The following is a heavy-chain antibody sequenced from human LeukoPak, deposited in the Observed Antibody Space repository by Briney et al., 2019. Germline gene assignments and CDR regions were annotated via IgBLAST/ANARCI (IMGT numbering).Heavy chain of an antibody. V-gene: IGHV3-30*02. D-gene: IGHD3-10*01. CDR3: ARNAITMVRGRYYFDY. J-gene: IGHJ4*02. CDR1: GFTFSSYG. Sequence: GGSLRLSCAASGFTFSSYGMHWVRQAPGKGLEWVAFIRYDGSNKYYADSVKGRFTISRDNAKNSLYLQMNSLRAEDTAVYYCARNAITMVRGRYYFDYWGQGTLVTISS. CDR2: IRYDGSNK.